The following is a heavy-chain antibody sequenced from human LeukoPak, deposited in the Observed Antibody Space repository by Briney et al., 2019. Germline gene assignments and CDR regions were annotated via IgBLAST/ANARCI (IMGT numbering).Heavy chain of an antibody. D-gene: IGHD6-19*01. Sequence: AASVKVSCEASGYTFTSYYMHWVRQAPGQGLEWMGIINPSGGSTSYAQKFQGRVTMTRDTSTSTVYMELSSLRSEDTAVYYCAREHWERRRGGDSSGWYGRDYFDYWGQGTLVTVSS. CDR2: INPSGGST. J-gene: IGHJ4*02. CDR3: AREHWERRRGGDSSGWYGRDYFDY. CDR1: GYTFTSYY. V-gene: IGHV1-46*01.